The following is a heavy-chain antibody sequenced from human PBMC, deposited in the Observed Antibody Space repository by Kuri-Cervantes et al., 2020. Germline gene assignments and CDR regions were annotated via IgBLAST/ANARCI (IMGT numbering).Heavy chain of an antibody. CDR1: GXTFSSYA. D-gene: IGHD6-13*01. Sequence: GESLKIXCAASGXTFSSYAMRWVRQAPGKGLEWVSXISGXGGSTYYADSVKGRFTISRDNSKXTLYLQMNSLRAEDTAVYYCSKDQFRGIAGXGNWFDPWGQGTLVTVSS. V-gene: IGHV3-23*01. CDR3: SKDQFRGIAGXGNWFDP. J-gene: IGHJ5*02. CDR2: ISGXGGST.